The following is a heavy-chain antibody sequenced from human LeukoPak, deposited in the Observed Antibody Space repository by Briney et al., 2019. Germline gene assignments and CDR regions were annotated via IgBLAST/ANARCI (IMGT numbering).Heavy chain of an antibody. CDR2: INPNSGGT. CDR1: GYTFTGYY. Sequence: APVKVSCRASGYTFTGYYMHWVRQAPGQGLEWMGWINPNSGGTNYAQKFQGRVTMTRDTSISTAYMELSRLRSDDTAVYYCARDYDSSGSPHGWFDPWGQGTLVTVSS. V-gene: IGHV1-2*02. J-gene: IGHJ5*02. D-gene: IGHD3-22*01. CDR3: ARDYDSSGSPHGWFDP.